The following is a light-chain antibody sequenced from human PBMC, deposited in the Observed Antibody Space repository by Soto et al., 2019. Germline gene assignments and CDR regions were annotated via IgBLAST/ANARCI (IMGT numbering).Light chain of an antibody. V-gene: IGKV3-20*01. Sequence: IVLTQSPATLSLSQGERATLSCRASQGIGDTLAWYQHKPGQTPRLLSYDTSTRATGVPTRFSGSGSGTEFTLTISRLEPEDFEVYYCQQYHSSPRTFGQGTKVDIK. J-gene: IGKJ1*01. CDR2: DTS. CDR1: QGIGDT. CDR3: QQYHSSPRT.